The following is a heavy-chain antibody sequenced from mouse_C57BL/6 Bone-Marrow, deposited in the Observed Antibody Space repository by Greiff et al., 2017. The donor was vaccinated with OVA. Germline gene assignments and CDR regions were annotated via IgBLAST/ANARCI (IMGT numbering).Heavy chain of an antibody. J-gene: IGHJ2*01. D-gene: IGHD2-5*01. V-gene: IGHV1-64*01. CDR1: GYTFTSYW. CDR2: IHPTSGST. CDR3: ARAIVTTSYEC. Sequence: QVQLQQPGAELVKPGASVKLSCKASGYTFTSYWMHWVKQRPGQGLEWIGMIHPTSGSTNYNEKFKSKATLTVDKSSRTAYMQLSSLTSDDSAVCDRARAIVTTSYECWGKGTTLTAST.